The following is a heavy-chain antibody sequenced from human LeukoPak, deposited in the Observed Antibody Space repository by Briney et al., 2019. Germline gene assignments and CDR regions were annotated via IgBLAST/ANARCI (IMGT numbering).Heavy chain of an antibody. J-gene: IGHJ6*04. CDR3: ARDATVTTTYYYGMDV. Sequence: SETLSLTCAVSGYSISSGYYWGWIRQPPGRGLEWIGTIYHRGSTYYNPSLKSRVTISVDTSKNQFSLKLSSVTAADTAVYYCARDATVTTTYYYGMDVWGKGTTVTVSS. D-gene: IGHD4-17*01. V-gene: IGHV4-38-2*02. CDR2: IYHRGST. CDR1: GYSISSGYY.